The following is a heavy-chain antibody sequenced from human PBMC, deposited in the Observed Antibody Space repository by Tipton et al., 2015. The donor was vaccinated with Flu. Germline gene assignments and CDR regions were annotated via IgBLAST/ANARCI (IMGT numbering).Heavy chain of an antibody. CDR2: IYPGDSDT. Sequence: QLVQSGADVKKPGESLKISCKGSGYRFSSHWIAWVRQMPGKGLEWMGIIYPGDSDTRYSPSFQGQVTISVDKSISTAYLHWSSLRASDPAMYYCARHAETGYYYDSSAYGGFDYWGQGTLVTVSP. CDR3: ARHAETGYYYDSSAYGGFDY. V-gene: IGHV5-51*01. D-gene: IGHD3-22*01. CDR1: GYRFSSHW. J-gene: IGHJ4*02.